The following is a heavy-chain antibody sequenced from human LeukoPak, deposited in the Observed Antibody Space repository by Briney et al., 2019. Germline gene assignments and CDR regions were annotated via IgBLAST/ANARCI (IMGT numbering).Heavy chain of an antibody. V-gene: IGHV6-1*01. CDR1: GDSVSSNSAA. J-gene: IGHJ5*02. CDR2: TYYRSTWYN. Sequence: SQALSLTCAISGDSVSSNSAAWNWIRQSPSRGLEWLGRTYYRSTWYNDYAVSVRGRITVNPDTSKNQFSLHLNSVTPEDTAVYYCARRLTQYDCFDPWGQGILVTVSS. D-gene: IGHD2-2*01. CDR3: ARRLTQYDCFDP.